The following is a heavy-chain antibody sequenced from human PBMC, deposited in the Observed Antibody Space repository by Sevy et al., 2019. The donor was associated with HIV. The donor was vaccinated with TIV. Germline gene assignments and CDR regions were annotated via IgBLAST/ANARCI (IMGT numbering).Heavy chain of an antibody. Sequence: ASVKVSCKASGGTFSSYAISWVRQAPGQGLEWMGGTIPIFGTANYAQKFQGRVTITADESTSTAYMELSSLRSEDTAVYYCARGAGVGGAFDIWGQGTMVTVSS. CDR1: GGTFSSYA. CDR3: ARGAGVGGAFDI. J-gene: IGHJ3*02. D-gene: IGHD3-3*01. V-gene: IGHV1-69*13. CDR2: TIPIFGTA.